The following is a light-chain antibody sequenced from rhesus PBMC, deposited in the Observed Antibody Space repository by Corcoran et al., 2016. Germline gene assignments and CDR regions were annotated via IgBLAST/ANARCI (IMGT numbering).Light chain of an antibody. CDR3: QQHNSYPLT. Sequence: DIQMTQSPSSLSASVGDTDTITYQASQGISKYLAWYQQKPGKAPKLLIYDASTLQSGVPSRFSGSGSGTEVTLTISSLQPEDFATYCCQQHNSYPLTFGGGTKVDLK. CDR2: DAS. V-gene: IGKV1-25*01. J-gene: IGKJ4*01. CDR1: QGISKY.